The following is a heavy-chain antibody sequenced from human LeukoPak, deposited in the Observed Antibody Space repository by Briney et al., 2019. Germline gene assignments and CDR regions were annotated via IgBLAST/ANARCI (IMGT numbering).Heavy chain of an antibody. CDR1: GDSVTGYF. V-gene: IGHV4-59*02. CDR3: VIGVGWQPDY. CDR2: IYKIGTT. Sequence: SETLSLTCTVFGDSVTGYFLNWVRQSPGKGLEWIGHIYKIGTTNYNPSLKSRLTISADTSKNQFSLQLRSVTAADMAVYYCVIGVGWQPDYWGQGALVTVSS. D-gene: IGHD2-15*01. J-gene: IGHJ4*02.